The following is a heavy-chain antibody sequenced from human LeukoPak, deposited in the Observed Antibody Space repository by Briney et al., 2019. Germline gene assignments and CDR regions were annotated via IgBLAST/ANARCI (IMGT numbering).Heavy chain of an antibody. CDR3: MTAAGYNFGQY. Sequence: GGSLRLSCAASGFSFSSYWMSWVRQAPGKGLEWVSALYIGGNTYYADSVRGRFTISRDNSKNTLYLQMNSLRAEDTAIYYCMTAAGYNFGQYWGQGTLVTVSS. D-gene: IGHD5-18*01. V-gene: IGHV3-23*05. CDR1: GFSFSSYW. J-gene: IGHJ4*02. CDR2: LYIGGNT.